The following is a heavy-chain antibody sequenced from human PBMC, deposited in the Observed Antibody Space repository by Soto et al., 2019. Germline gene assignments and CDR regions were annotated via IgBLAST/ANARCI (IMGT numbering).Heavy chain of an antibody. V-gene: IGHV3-30-3*01. CDR3: TDSYEYIDY. J-gene: IGHJ4*02. D-gene: IGHD5-18*01. CDR2: ISYDGSNK. Sequence: GGSLRLSCAASGFTSSSYAMHWVRQAPGKGLEWVAVISYDGSNKYYADSVKGRFTISRDNSKNTLYLQMNSLRAEDTAVYYCTDSYEYIDYWGQGTLVTVSS. CDR1: GFTSSSYA.